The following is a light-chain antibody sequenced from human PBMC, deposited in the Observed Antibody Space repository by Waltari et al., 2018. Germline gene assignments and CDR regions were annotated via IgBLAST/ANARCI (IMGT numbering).Light chain of an antibody. V-gene: IGKV4-1*01. Sequence: DIVMTQSPDSVAVSLGERATIHCRSSQNILSSSDNKNYLVWYQQKPGQPPKLLISCASTRESGVPDRVSGSGSGTDFTLTISSLQSEYVAVYYCQQCYHLPSFGGGTRVEIK. J-gene: IGKJ4*01. CDR3: QQCYHLPS. CDR2: CAS. CDR1: QNILSSSDNKNY.